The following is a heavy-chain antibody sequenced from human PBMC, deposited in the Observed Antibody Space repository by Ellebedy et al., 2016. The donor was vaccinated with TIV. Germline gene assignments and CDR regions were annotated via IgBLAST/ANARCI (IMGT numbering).Heavy chain of an antibody. Sequence: PGGSLRLSCAASGFTFSSYGMHRVRQAPGKGLEWVSSISSSSSYIYYADSVKGRFTISRDNAKNSLYLQMNSLRAEDTAVYYCARDSGYSYGLSFDYWGQGTLVTVSS. CDR1: GFTFSSYG. J-gene: IGHJ4*02. D-gene: IGHD5-18*01. CDR3: ARDSGYSYGLSFDY. CDR2: ISSSSSYI. V-gene: IGHV3-21*01.